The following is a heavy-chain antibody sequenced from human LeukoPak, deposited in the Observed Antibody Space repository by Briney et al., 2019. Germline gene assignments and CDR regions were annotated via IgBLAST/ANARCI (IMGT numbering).Heavy chain of an antibody. CDR1: GFTFSDYY. J-gene: IGHJ4*02. CDR3: ARARAPYSSSWYYFDY. V-gene: IGHV3-11*01. CDR2: ISSSGSTI. D-gene: IGHD6-13*01. Sequence: GGSLRLSCAASGFTFSDYYMSWIRQAPGKGLEWVSYISSSGSTIYYADSVKGRFTISRDNAKNSLYLQMNSLRAEDTAVYYCARARAPYSSSWYYFDYWGQGTLVTVSS.